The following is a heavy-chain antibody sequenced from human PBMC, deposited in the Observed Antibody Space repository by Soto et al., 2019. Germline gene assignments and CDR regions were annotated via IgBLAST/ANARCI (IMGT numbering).Heavy chain of an antibody. CDR2: INPNSGAT. CDR3: AREISSSWMDV. J-gene: IGHJ6*02. D-gene: IGHD6-13*01. V-gene: IGHV1-2*04. CDR1: GYTFTANY. Sequence: ASVKVSCKASGYTFTANYLHWVRQAPGQGLEWMGWINPNSGATNYAQRFQAWVTMTRDTSISTAYMELSRLTSDDTAVYYCAREISSSWMDVWGQGTTVTVS.